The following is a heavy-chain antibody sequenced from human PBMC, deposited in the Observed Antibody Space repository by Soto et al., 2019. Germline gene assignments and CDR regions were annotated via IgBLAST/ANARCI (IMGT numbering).Heavy chain of an antibody. D-gene: IGHD6-6*01. J-gene: IGHJ4*02. CDR1: GFTFSSYA. CDR3: AKRSSSSTFDY. CDR2: ISGSDDST. Sequence: EVQLLESGGGLVQPGESLRLSCAASGFTFSSYAMSWVRQAPGKGLEWVSVISGSDDSTYYADSVKGRFTISRDNSKNTLYLQMNSLSAEDTAVYDCAKRSSSSTFDYWGQGTLVTVSS. V-gene: IGHV3-23*01.